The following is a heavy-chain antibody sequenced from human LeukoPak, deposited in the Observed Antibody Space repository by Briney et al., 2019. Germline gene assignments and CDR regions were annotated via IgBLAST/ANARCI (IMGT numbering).Heavy chain of an antibody. CDR3: ARQGVDTAMGFDY. CDR2: TNHSGST. CDR1: GGSFSGYY. J-gene: IGHJ4*02. Sequence: KPSETLSLTCAVYGGSFSGYYWSWIRHPPGKGLEWIGETNHSGSTNYNPSLKSRVTISVDTSKNQFSLKLSSVTAADTAVYYCARQGVDTAMGFDYWGQGTLVTVSS. D-gene: IGHD5-18*01. V-gene: IGHV4-34*01.